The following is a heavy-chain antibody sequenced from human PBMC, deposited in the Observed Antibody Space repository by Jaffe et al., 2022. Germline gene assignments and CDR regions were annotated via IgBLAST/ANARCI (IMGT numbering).Heavy chain of an antibody. V-gene: IGHV1-69*01. Sequence: QVQLVQSGAEVKKPGSSVKVSCKASGGTFSSYAISWVRQAPGQGLEWMGGIIPIFGTANYAQKFQGRVTITADESTSTAYMELSSLRSEDTAVYYCARVGGGLHDYGDSSYFDYWGQGTLVTVSS. D-gene: IGHD4-17*01. CDR2: IIPIFGTA. CDR1: GGTFSSYA. CDR3: ARVGGGLHDYGDSSYFDY. J-gene: IGHJ4*02.